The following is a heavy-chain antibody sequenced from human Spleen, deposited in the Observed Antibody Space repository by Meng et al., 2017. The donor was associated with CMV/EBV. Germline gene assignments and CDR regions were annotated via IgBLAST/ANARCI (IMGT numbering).Heavy chain of an antibody. V-gene: IGHV3-64*02. CDR3: ASRYCGGTSCSTPFDY. J-gene: IGHJ4*02. CDR2: ISSSGSST. CDR1: GFTFDDYT. Sequence: GGSLRLSCAASGFTFDDYTMHWVRQAPGKRLEYVSAISSSGSSTYYADSVKGRFTISRDNSKNTLYLQMGSLRAEDMAVYYCASRYCGGTSCSTPFDYWGQGTLVTVSS. D-gene: IGHD2-2*02.